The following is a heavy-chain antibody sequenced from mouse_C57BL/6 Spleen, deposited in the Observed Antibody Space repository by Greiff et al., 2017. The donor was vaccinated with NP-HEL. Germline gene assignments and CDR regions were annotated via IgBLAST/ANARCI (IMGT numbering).Heavy chain of an antibody. J-gene: IGHJ4*01. CDR2: IYPGDGDT. D-gene: IGHD2-4*01. CDR1: GYAFSSSW. CDR3: ARLLYYDYDAYAMDY. Sequence: QVQLQQSGPELVKPGASVKISCKASGYAFSSSWMNWVKQRPGKGLEWIGRIYPGDGDTNYNGKFKGKATLTADKSSSTAYMQLSSLTSEDSAVYFCARLLYYDYDAYAMDYWGQGTSVTVSS. V-gene: IGHV1-82*01.